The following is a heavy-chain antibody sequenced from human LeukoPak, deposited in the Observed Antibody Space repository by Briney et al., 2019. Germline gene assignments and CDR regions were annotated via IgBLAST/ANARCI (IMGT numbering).Heavy chain of an antibody. J-gene: IGHJ4*02. Sequence: ASVKVSCKASGGTFSSYAISWVRQAPGQGLEWMGGIIPIFGTANYAQKFQGRVTITADESTSTAYMELSSLRSEDTAVYYCAREGGSGYSYGLWVYWGQGTLVTVSS. D-gene: IGHD5-18*01. CDR3: AREGGSGYSYGLWVY. CDR1: GGTFSSYA. CDR2: IIPIFGTA. V-gene: IGHV1-69*13.